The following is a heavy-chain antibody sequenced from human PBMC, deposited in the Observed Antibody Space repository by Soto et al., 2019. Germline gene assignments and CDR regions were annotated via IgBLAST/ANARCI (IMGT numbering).Heavy chain of an antibody. J-gene: IGHJ4*02. CDR3: AKDRYYGSGNYNYFDF. CDR2: ISAYNGNT. D-gene: IGHD3-10*01. Sequence: ASVKVSCKASGYTFITYGISWVRQAPGQGLEWMGWISAYNGNTNYAQKVQGRVTMTTDTSASTVYMELSCLRSEDTAVYYCAKDRYYGSGNYNYFDFWGQGTLVTVSS. V-gene: IGHV1-18*01. CDR1: GYTFITYG.